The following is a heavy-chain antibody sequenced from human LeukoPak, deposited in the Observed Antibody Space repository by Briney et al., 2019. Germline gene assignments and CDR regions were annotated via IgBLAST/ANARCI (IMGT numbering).Heavy chain of an antibody. Sequence: SETLSLTCTVSGGSIIGGDYYWSWIRQPPGKGLEWIGYIYYSGNTYYNPSLKSRVTISLDTSKNHLSLKLSSVTAADTAIYYCARGLLLATRFYYYYMDVWGKGTTVTVSS. CDR1: GGSIIGGDYY. CDR2: IYYSGNT. J-gene: IGHJ6*03. CDR3: ARGLLLATRFYYYYMDV. V-gene: IGHV4-30-4*08. D-gene: IGHD6-6*01.